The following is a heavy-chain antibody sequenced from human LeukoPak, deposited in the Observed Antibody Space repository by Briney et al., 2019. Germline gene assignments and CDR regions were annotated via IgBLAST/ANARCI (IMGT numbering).Heavy chain of an antibody. D-gene: IGHD6-19*01. V-gene: IGHV3-33*01. Sequence: PGGSLRLSCAASGFTFSTYGMHWVRQAPGKGLEWVAVIWYDGSNKYYADSVKGRFTISRDNSKNTLYLQLNSLRADDTAVYYCARGLSYAVAYGDYWGQGTLVTVSS. CDR3: ARGLSYAVAYGDY. J-gene: IGHJ4*02. CDR2: IWYDGSNK. CDR1: GFTFSTYG.